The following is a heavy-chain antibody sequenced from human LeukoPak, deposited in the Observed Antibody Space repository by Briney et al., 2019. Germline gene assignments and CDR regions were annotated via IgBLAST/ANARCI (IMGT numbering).Heavy chain of an antibody. Sequence: PSETLSLTCTVSGGSISSYYWSWIRQPAGKGLEWIGRIYTSGSTNYNPSLKSRVTMSVDTSKNQFSLKLSSVTAADTAVYYCAREPPSMVRGVNRGFDPWGQGTLVTVSS. CDR2: IYTSGST. CDR1: GGSISSYY. CDR3: AREPPSMVRGVNRGFDP. V-gene: IGHV4-4*07. J-gene: IGHJ5*02. D-gene: IGHD3-10*01.